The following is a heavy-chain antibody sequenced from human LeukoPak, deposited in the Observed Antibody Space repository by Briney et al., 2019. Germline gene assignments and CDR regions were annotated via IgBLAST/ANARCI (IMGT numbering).Heavy chain of an antibody. V-gene: IGHV4-59*08. Sequence: RPSETLSLTCTVSGGSISSYYWSWIRQPPGKGLEWIGYIYYSGSTNYNPSLKSRVTISVDTSKNQFSLKLSSVTAADTAVYYCARHRIAAAGLDYWGQGTLVTVSS. J-gene: IGHJ4*02. CDR1: GGSISSYY. CDR3: ARHRIAAAGLDY. D-gene: IGHD6-13*01. CDR2: IYYSGST.